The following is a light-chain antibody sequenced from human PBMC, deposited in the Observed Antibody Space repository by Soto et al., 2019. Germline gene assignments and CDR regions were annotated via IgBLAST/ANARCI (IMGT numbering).Light chain of an antibody. V-gene: IGKV1-39*01. CDR1: RCVSNY. Sequence: DIQMTQSPSSLSASVGDRVTITCRASRCVSNYLSWYQQKPVKAPKLLIYVVSSLQSGVPSRFSGSGSGTDFTLTIRSLQPEDFATYYCQQSHSIPLTFGQGTKVDIK. CDR3: QQSHSIPLT. J-gene: IGKJ1*01. CDR2: VVS.